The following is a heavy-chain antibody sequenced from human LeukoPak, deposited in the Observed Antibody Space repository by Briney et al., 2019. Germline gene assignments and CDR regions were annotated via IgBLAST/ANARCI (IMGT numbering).Heavy chain of an antibody. V-gene: IGHV5-51*01. D-gene: IGHD4-23*01. CDR2: IYPGDSDA. CDR3: ARQPPTYGGWFDP. J-gene: IGHJ5*02. Sequence: GESLKISCKGSGYSFTSYWIGWVRHMPGKGLEWMGIIYPGDSDARYSPSFQGQVTISADKSISTAYLQWSSLKASDTAMYYCARQPPTYGGWFDPWGQGTLVTVSS. CDR1: GYSFTSYW.